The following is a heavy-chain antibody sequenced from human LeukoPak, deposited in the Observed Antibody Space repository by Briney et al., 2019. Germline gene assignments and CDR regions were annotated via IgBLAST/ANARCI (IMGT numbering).Heavy chain of an antibody. J-gene: IGHJ6*02. D-gene: IGHD3-3*01. CDR2: IWYDGSNK. Sequence: GGSLRLSCAASGFTFSSYGMHWVRQAPGKGLEWVAVIWYDGSNKYYADSVKGRFTISRDNSKNTLYLQMNSLRAEDTAVYYCAKDQGDFWSGSHYYGMDVWGQGTTVTVSS. V-gene: IGHV3-30*02. CDR3: AKDQGDFWSGSHYYGMDV. CDR1: GFTFSSYG.